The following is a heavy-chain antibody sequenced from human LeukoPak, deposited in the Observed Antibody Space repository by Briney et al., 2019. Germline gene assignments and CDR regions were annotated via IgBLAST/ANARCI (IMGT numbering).Heavy chain of an antibody. D-gene: IGHD7-27*01. J-gene: IGHJ4*02. V-gene: IGHV3-11*04. CDR1: GFTVSNNY. Sequence: GGSLRLSCAASGFTVSNNYMSWIRQAPGKGLGWVSYISSSGSTIYYADSVKGRFTISRDNAKNSLYLQMNSLRAEDTAVYYCARELSLGMGTDYWGQGTLVTVSS. CDR3: ARELSLGMGTDY. CDR2: ISSSGSTI.